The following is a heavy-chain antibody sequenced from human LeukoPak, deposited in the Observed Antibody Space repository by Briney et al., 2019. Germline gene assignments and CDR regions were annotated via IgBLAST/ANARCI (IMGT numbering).Heavy chain of an antibody. V-gene: IGHV4-38-2*02. CDR1: GYSISSGYY. J-gene: IGHJ4*02. Sequence: SETLSLTCAVSGYSISSGYYWGWIRQPPGKGLECIGSIYHSGSTYYNPSLKSRVTISVDTSKNQFSLKLSSVTAADTAVYYCAREGLLGSGYTYWGDFDYWGQGTLVTVSS. D-gene: IGHD2-21*01. CDR3: AREGLLGSGYTYWGDFDY. CDR2: IYHSGST.